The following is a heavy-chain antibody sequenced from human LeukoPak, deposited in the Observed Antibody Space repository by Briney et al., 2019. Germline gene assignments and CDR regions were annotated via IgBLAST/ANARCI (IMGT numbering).Heavy chain of an antibody. CDR2: IYYSGST. CDR3: ARLEQQLDLFDY. CDR1: GGSVSSGSYY. Sequence: SETLSLTCTVSGGSVSSGSYYWSWIRQPPGKGLEWIGYIYYSGSTNYNPSLKSRVTISVDTSKNQFSLKLSSVTAADTAVYYCARLEQQLDLFDYWGQGTLVTVSS. J-gene: IGHJ4*02. D-gene: IGHD6-13*01. V-gene: IGHV4-61*01.